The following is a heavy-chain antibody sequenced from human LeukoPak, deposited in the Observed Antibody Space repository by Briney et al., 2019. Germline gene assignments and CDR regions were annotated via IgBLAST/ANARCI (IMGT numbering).Heavy chain of an antibody. CDR2: IKRDGSEK. CDR3: ATVRIVVVPAARALDY. D-gene: IGHD2-2*01. J-gene: IGHJ4*02. V-gene: IGHV3-7*01. Sequence: GGSLRLSCAVSGFTFSNYWMSWVRQAPGKGLEWVANIKRDGSEKYYVDSVKGRFTISRDNAKKSVYLQMNSLRAEDTAVYYCATVRIVVVPAARALDYWGQGTLVTVSS. CDR1: GFTFSNYW.